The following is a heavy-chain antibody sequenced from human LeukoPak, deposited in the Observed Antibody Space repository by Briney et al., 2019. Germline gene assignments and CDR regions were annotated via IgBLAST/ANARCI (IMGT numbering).Heavy chain of an antibody. CDR2: IYSGGST. J-gene: IGHJ4*02. V-gene: IGHV3-66*01. D-gene: IGHD1-26*01. Sequence: GGSLRLSCAASGFTFSSYGMSWVRQAPGKGLEWVSVIYSGGSTYYADSVKGRFTISRDNAKNSLYLQMNSLRAEDTAVYYCASGSNDDFDYWGQGTLVTVSS. CDR3: ASGSNDDFDY. CDR1: GFTFSSYG.